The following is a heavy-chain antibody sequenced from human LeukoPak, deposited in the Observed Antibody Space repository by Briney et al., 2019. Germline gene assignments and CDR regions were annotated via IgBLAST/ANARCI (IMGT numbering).Heavy chain of an antibody. CDR3: ATGGYTGYRRIGAFDS. D-gene: IGHD5-12*01. Sequence: GGSLRLSCAASGFSVGYYYMNWVRQAPGKGLEWVSVVYSNRETYYADSVRGRFTISRDNSKSTLYLQMDSLGVEDTAVYYCATGGYTGYRRIGAFDSWGQGTLVTVSS. CDR1: GFSVGYYY. V-gene: IGHV3-53*01. J-gene: IGHJ4*02. CDR2: VYSNRET.